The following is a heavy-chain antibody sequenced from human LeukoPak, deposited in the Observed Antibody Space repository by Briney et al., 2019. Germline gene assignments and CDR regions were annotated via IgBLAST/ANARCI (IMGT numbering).Heavy chain of an antibody. CDR3: AKDERNWNYNLASQTYD. CDR1: GFTFSSYA. V-gene: IGHV3-23*01. J-gene: IGHJ4*02. CDR2: ISGSGVST. Sequence: GGSLRLSCAASGFTFSSYAMSWVRQAPGKGLGWVSAISGSGVSTYYADSVKGRFTVSRDNSKNTLYLQMSSLRAEDTAVYYCAKDERNWNYNLASQTYDWGQGTLVTVSS. D-gene: IGHD1-7*01.